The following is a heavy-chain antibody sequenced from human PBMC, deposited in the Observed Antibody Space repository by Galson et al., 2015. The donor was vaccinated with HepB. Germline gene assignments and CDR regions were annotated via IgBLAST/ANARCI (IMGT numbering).Heavy chain of an antibody. V-gene: IGHV5-51*03. D-gene: IGHD3-22*01. Sequence: QSGAEVKKPGESLKISCKGSGYNFTNYWIGWVRQMPGKGLEWMGIIYPGDSDTRYSPSFQGQVIISADKSISTAYLQCSSLKASDTAMYYCARRADDYYDGSDYSDYWGQGTLVTVSS. CDR2: IYPGDSDT. J-gene: IGHJ4*02. CDR1: GYNFTNYW. CDR3: ARRADDYYDGSDYSDY.